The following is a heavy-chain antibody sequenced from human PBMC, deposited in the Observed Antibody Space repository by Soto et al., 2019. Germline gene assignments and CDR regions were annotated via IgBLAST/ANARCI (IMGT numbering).Heavy chain of an antibody. D-gene: IGHD1-26*01. J-gene: IGHJ4*02. CDR2: MRSKAYNNAT. V-gene: IGHV3-73*01. CDR1: GFSFSVSS. Sequence: EVQLVESGGGLVQPGGSVRLSCGASGFSFSVSSMHWVRQASGKGLEWLGRMRSKAYNNATTYSESVKGRFIISRDDSQDMMFLQMSNLRTEDTAMYYCAIEGAVFGHWGQGNQVTVSS. CDR3: AIEGAVFGH.